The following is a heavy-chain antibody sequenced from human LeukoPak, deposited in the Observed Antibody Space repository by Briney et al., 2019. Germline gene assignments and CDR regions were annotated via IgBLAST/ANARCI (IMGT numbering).Heavy chain of an antibody. CDR2: INPNSGGT. V-gene: IGHV1-2*02. J-gene: IGHJ4*02. CDR3: ARGERGSYCDY. CDR1: VYTFTVYY. D-gene: IGHD1-26*01. Sequence: ASVTVSFTASVYTFTVYYMHWVRQAPGQGGEGMGWINPNSGGTNYTQKFQGRVTITRDTTSSTAYMELSRLRSDDTAVYYCARGERGSYCDYWGQGTLVTVSS.